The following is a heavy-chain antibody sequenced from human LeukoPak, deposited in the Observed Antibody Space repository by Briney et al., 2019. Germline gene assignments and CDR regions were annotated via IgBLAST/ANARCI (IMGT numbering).Heavy chain of an antibody. J-gene: IGHJ6*03. CDR3: GRYGLGYYMDV. CDR2: INWNGGST. Sequence: GGSLRLSCAASGFTFDDYAMSWVRQAPGKGLEWVSRINWNGGSTSYADSVKGRFTISRDNAKNSLYLQMNSLRAEDTAVYYCGRYGLGYYMDVWGKGTTVTVSS. D-gene: IGHD6-19*01. V-gene: IGHV3-20*04. CDR1: GFTFDDYA.